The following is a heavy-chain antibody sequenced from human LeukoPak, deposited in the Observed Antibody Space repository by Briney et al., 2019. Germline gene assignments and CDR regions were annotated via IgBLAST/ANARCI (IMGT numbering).Heavy chain of an antibody. J-gene: IGHJ5*02. Sequence: SETLSLTCAVYGGPFSGYYWSWIRQPPGKGLEWIGEINHSGSTNYNPSLKSRVTISVDTSKNQFSLKLSSVTAADTAVYYCARHGLSIAVAGKWFDPWGQGTLVTVSS. CDR2: INHSGST. V-gene: IGHV4-34*01. CDR1: GGPFSGYY. CDR3: ARHGLSIAVAGKWFDP. D-gene: IGHD6-19*01.